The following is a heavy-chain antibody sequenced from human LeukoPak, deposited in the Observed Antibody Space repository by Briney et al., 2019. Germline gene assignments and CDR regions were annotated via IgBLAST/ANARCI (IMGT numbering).Heavy chain of an antibody. CDR3: ARGAELWFGELLYNWFDP. CDR2: INPYNDNT. Sequence: ASVKVSCKASGYTFITYGITWVRQAPGQGLEWMGWINPYNDNTNYTQELQGRVTMTTDTSTSTAYMELRSLRSDDTAVYYCARGAELWFGELLYNWFDPWGQGTLVTVSS. J-gene: IGHJ5*02. V-gene: IGHV1-18*01. D-gene: IGHD3-10*01. CDR1: GYTFITYG.